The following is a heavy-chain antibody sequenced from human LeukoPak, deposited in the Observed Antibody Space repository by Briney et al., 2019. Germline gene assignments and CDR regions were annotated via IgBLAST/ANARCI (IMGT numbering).Heavy chain of an antibody. D-gene: IGHD3-22*01. Sequence: GGSLRLSCAASGFTLSTYAMNWVRQAPGKGLEWVSAISGSGGSTYTADSVKGRFSISRNNSKNTLYLQMNSLRAEDTAIYYCAKIPHSSYYYDSSGYLDYWGQGTLVSVSS. CDR1: GFTLSTYA. J-gene: IGHJ4*02. V-gene: IGHV3-23*01. CDR2: ISGSGGST. CDR3: AKIPHSSYYYDSSGYLDY.